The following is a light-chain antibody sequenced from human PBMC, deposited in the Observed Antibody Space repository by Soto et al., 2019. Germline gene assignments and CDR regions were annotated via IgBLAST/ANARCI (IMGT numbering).Light chain of an antibody. Sequence: QSALTQPASVSGSPGQSITITCTGTSSDVGGHNYVSWYQQHPGKAPKLIINEVSHRPSGVSNRFSGSKSGNTASLTISGLQAEDEADFYCSSHSSSNDRVVFGGGTQLTVL. CDR3: SSHSSSNDRVV. CDR2: EVS. CDR1: SSDVGGHNY. J-gene: IGLJ2*01. V-gene: IGLV2-14*01.